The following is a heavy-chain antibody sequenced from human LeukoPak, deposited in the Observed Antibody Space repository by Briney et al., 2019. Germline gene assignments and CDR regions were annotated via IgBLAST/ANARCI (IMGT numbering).Heavy chain of an antibody. D-gene: IGHD5-12*01. CDR1: GGSFSGYY. V-gene: IGHV4-34*01. Sequence: SETLSLTCAVYGGSFSGYYWSWIRQPPGKGLEWIGEINHSGSTNYNPSLKSRVTISVDTSKNQFSLELSSVTAADTAVYYCARGRSGYERTHVYWGQGTLVTVSS. J-gene: IGHJ4*02. CDR3: ARGRSGYERTHVY. CDR2: INHSGST.